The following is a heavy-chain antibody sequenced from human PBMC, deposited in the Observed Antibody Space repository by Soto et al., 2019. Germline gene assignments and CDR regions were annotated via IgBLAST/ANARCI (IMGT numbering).Heavy chain of an antibody. CDR3: ARAITQVRGVISNPGNWFDP. D-gene: IGHD3-10*01. CDR2: ISAYSGDT. V-gene: IGHV1-18*01. CDR1: GYSFTNYP. J-gene: IGHJ5*02. Sequence: GASVKVSCKASGYSFTNYPIAWVRRAPGQGLEWMGWISAYSGDTNYAQKFQGRVTMTRDTSTSTAYMELSSLRSEDTAVYYCARAITQVRGVISNPGNWFDPWGQGTLVTVSS.